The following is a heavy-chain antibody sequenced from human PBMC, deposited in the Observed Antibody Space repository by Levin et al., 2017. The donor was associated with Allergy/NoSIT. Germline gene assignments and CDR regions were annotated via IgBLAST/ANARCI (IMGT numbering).Heavy chain of an antibody. CDR2: ISYGGTNK. CDR3: AKSYYESSGYSGF. J-gene: IGHJ4*02. Sequence: PGGSLRLSCAASGFTFSSYGMHWVRQAPGKGLEWVAVISYGGTNKYYADSVKGRFTISRDNSKNTLYLQMNSLRAEDTAVYYCAKSYYESSGYSGFWGQGTLVTVSS. CDR1: GFTFSSYG. D-gene: IGHD3-22*01. V-gene: IGHV3-30*18.